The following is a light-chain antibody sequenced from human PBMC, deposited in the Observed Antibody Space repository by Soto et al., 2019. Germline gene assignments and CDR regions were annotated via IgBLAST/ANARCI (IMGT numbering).Light chain of an antibody. J-gene: IGKJ1*01. V-gene: IGKV1-12*01. CDR3: LQANSFPRT. CDR2: AAS. CDR1: QGISGW. Sequence: DIQMTQSPSSVSASVGDRLTITCRASQGISGWLAWYQQKPGKAPSLLILAASSLQSGVPSRFSGSGSGTDFTLTISSLQPEDFATYFCLQANSFPRTFGQGTKVDI.